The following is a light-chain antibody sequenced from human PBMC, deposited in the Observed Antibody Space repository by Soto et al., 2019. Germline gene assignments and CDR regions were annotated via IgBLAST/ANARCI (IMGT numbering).Light chain of an antibody. J-gene: IGKJ1*01. CDR2: GAS. V-gene: IGKV1-8*01. CDR3: QQYYSFLWT. Sequence: AIRMTQSPSSLSASTGDTVTINCRASQGITKNLAWYQQKPGKSPNLLIYGASTLTSGVPSRFSGSGSVTNFTLTISGLQSEDLGTYYCQQYYSFLWTFGQGTKVEI. CDR1: QGITKN.